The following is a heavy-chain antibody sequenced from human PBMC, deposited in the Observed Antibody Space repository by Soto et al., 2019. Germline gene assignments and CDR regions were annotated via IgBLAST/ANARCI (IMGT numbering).Heavy chain of an antibody. D-gene: IGHD2-15*01. V-gene: IGHV1-69*01. CDR2: IIPIFGTA. J-gene: IGHJ4*02. CDR1: GGTFSSYA. Sequence: QVQLVQSGAEVKKPGSSVKVSCKASGGTFSSYAISWVRQAPGQGLEWMGGIIPIFGTANYAQKFQGRVTITADESTRPAYMELSSLRSEDTGVYYCARDRGGYCSGGSCYHPDYWGQGTLVTVSS. CDR3: ARDRGGYCSGGSCYHPDY.